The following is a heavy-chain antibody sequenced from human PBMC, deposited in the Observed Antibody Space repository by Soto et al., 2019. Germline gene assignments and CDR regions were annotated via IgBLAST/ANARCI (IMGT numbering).Heavy chain of an antibody. J-gene: IGHJ5*02. CDR1: GGSISSSSYY. CDR2: IYYSGST. V-gene: IGHV4-39*01. CDR3: AGHSSSSLGRWFDP. Sequence: SETLSLTCTVSGGSISSSSYYWGWIRQPPGKGLEWIGSIYYSGSTYYNPSLKSRVTISVDTSKNQFSLKLSSVTAADTAVYYCAGHSSSSLGRWFDPWGQGTLVTVCS. D-gene: IGHD6-6*01.